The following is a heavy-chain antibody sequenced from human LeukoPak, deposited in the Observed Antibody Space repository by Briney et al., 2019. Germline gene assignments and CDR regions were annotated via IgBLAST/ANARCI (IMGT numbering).Heavy chain of an antibody. CDR3: ARAQTSMEYYFDY. V-gene: IGHV4-30-2*01. CDR2: IYHSGST. J-gene: IGHJ4*02. Sequence: PSETLSLTCAVPGGSISSGGYSWSWIRQPPGKGLEWIGYIYHSGSTYYNPSLKSRVTISVDRSKNQFSLKLSSVTAADTAVYYCARAQTSMEYYFDYWGQGTLVTVSS. D-gene: IGHD2/OR15-2a*01. CDR1: GGSISSGGYS.